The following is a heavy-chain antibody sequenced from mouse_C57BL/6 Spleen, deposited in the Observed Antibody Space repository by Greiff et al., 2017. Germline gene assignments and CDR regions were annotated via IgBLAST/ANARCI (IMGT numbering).Heavy chain of an antibody. D-gene: IGHD2-4*01. CDR1: GYTFTSYW. Sequence: VQLQQSGAELVKPGASVKLSCKASGYTFTSYWMHWVKQRPGRGLEWIGRIDPNSGGTKYNEKFKSKATLTVDKPSSTAYMQLSSLTSEDSAVXYCARAYYDYDEDGYYAMDYWGQGTSVTVSS. V-gene: IGHV1-72*01. J-gene: IGHJ4*01. CDR3: ARAYYDYDEDGYYAMDY. CDR2: IDPNSGGT.